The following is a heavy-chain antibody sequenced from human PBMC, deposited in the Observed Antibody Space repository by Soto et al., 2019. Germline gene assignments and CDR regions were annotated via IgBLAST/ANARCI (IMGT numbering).Heavy chain of an antibody. CDR3: AITELTCYCGSGSYSNYFDY. CDR1: RGAISSCA. Sequence: GTPAKLSWKARRGAISSCASSSVQQENKQGLEWMGGIIPIFGTANYAQKLQGRVTITADESTSTAYMELSSLRSEDTAVYYCAITELTCYCGSGSYSNYFDYWGQGTLVSVYS. J-gene: IGHJ4*02. D-gene: IGHD3-10*01. CDR2: IIPIFGTA. V-gene: IGHV1-69*13.